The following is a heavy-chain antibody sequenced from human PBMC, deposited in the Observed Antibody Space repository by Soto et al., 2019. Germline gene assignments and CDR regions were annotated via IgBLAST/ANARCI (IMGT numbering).Heavy chain of an antibody. CDR1: GDSFNTFA. Sequence: QVQLVQSGAEVKKPGSSVKLSCKASGDSFNTFAVTWVRQAPGQGLEWMGGIIPNFDTPNYAQKFQGRVTIIADKSPSTHYMELSSLRSEDTAVYYCARPYYDSSGYSLWYFDYWGQGTLVTVSS. CDR3: ARPYYDSSGYSLWYFDY. J-gene: IGHJ4*02. CDR2: IIPNFDTP. V-gene: IGHV1-69*06. D-gene: IGHD3-22*01.